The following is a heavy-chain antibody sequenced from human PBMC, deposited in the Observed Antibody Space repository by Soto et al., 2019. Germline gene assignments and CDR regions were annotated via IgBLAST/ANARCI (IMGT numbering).Heavy chain of an antibody. CDR2: ISYDGSNK. CDR3: ASLIAARADYFDY. J-gene: IGHJ4*02. V-gene: IGHV3-30-3*01. D-gene: IGHD6-6*01. CDR1: GFPFSSYA. Sequence: GGPLRLSCTASGFPFSSYAMHWVRQVPGKGLEWVAVISYDGSNKYYADSVKGRFTISRDNSKNTLYLQMNSLRAEDTAVYYCASLIAARADYFDYWGQGTLVTVSS.